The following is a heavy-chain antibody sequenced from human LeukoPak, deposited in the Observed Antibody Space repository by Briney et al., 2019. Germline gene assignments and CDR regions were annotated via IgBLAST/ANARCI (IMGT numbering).Heavy chain of an antibody. Sequence: PSETLSLTCAVYGGSFSGYYWSWVRQPPGKGREGIGEINHSGSTNYNPSLTSRVTISVDTSKHQFSLTLSSVTAADTAVYYCARGMRVGELFPSEFFDYWGQGTLVTVSS. V-gene: IGHV4-34*01. J-gene: IGHJ4*02. CDR3: ARGMRVGELFPSEFFDY. D-gene: IGHD3-10*01. CDR1: GGSFSGYY. CDR2: INHSGST.